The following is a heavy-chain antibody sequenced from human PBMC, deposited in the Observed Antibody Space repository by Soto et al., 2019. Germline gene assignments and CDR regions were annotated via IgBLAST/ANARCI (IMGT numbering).Heavy chain of an antibody. CDR2: IYYIGTT. V-gene: IGHV4-61*01. J-gene: IGHJ4*02. D-gene: IGHD3-16*01. CDR1: DGSVNTGNYY. CDR3: AREEKQLSRYGGDFDY. Sequence: QVQLQESGPGLVKPSETLSLTCSVSDGSVNTGNYYWSWIRQPPGKGLEWIGHIYYIGTTNYNPSLTSRVTISVDTSKNQFSLKVTSVTAEDKAVYFCAREEKQLSRYGGDFDYWGQGTLVTVSS.